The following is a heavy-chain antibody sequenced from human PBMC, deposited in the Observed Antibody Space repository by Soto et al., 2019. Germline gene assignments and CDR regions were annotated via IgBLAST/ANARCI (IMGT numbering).Heavy chain of an antibody. CDR1: GGSFSGYY. D-gene: IGHD3-3*01. CDR2: INHSGST. J-gene: IGHJ5*02. Sequence: SETLSLTCAVYGGSFSGYYWSWIRQPPGKGLEWIGEINHSGSTNYNPSLKSRVTISVDTSKNQFSLKLSSVTAADTAVYYCAREGSETIFGVVIILYNWFDPWGQGTLVTVS. V-gene: IGHV4-34*01. CDR3: AREGSETIFGVVIILYNWFDP.